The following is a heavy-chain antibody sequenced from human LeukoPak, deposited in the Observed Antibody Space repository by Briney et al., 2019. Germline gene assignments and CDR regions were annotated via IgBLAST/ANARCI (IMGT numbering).Heavy chain of an antibody. CDR1: GGSISSHY. V-gene: IGHV4-59*11. Sequence: SETLSLTCTVSGGSISSHYWSWIRQPPGKGLEYIGYIYYSGSTNYNPSLESRVTISVDTSNNQFSLRLSSVTAAGTAVYYCARWALYDSSSYSRRFDYWGQGTLVAVSS. D-gene: IGHD3-22*01. CDR3: ARWALYDSSSYSRRFDY. J-gene: IGHJ4*02. CDR2: IYYSGST.